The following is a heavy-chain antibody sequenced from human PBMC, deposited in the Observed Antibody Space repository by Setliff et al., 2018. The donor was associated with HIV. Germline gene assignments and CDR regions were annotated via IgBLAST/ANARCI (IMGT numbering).Heavy chain of an antibody. Sequence: SETLSLTCSVSGASISSYYWSWIRQPPGKGLEWIGEISHSGSTNYNLFLKSRVTMSLDTSKNQFSLNLNSVTAADTAVYYCSNWNTTVDADSWGQGTLVTVSS. J-gene: IGHJ4*02. V-gene: IGHV4-34*01. D-gene: IGHD1-1*01. CDR1: GASISSYY. CDR3: SNWNTTVDADS. CDR2: ISHSGST.